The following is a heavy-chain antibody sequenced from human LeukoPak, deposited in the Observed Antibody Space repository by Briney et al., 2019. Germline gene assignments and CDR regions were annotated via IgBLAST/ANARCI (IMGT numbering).Heavy chain of an antibody. V-gene: IGHV3-21*01. D-gene: IGHD5-18*01. CDR1: GFTFSSYS. Sequence: GGSLRLSCAASGFTFSSYSMNWVRQAPGKGLEWVSSISSSSSYIYYTDSVKGRFTISRDNAKNSLYLQMNSLRAEDTAVYYCARDPYWELWLWGSYYFDYWGQGTLVTVSS. CDR3: ARDPYWELWLWGSYYFDY. CDR2: ISSSSSYI. J-gene: IGHJ4*02.